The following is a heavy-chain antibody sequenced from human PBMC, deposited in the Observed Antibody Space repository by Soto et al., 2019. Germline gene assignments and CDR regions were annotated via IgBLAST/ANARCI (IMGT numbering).Heavy chain of an antibody. CDR3: ARGGSSSDNGMDV. CDR2: ISSRSYTI. V-gene: IGHV3-48*02. J-gene: IGHJ6*02. D-gene: IGHD6-6*01. Sequence: EVQLVESGGGLVLPGGSLRLSCAASGFSFSTYSMNWVRQAPGKGLEWVSYISSRSYTIYYIDSVKGRFTISRDNAKSSLYLQMNSLRDEDTAVYYCARGGSSSDNGMDVWGQGTTVTVSS. CDR1: GFSFSTYS.